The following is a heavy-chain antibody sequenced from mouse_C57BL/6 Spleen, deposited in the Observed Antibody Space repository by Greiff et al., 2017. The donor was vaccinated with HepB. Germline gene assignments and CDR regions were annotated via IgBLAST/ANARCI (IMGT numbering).Heavy chain of an antibody. CDR2: IHPNSGST. J-gene: IGHJ1*03. D-gene: IGHD1-1*01. CDR3: ARAPFAYGSSYGYFDV. Sequence: QVQLKQPGAELVKPGASVKLSCKASGYTFTSYWMHWVKQRPGQGLEWIGMIHPNSGSTNYNEKFKSKATLTVDKSSSTAYMQLSSLTSEDSAVYYCARAPFAYGSSYGYFDVWGTGTTVTVSS. V-gene: IGHV1-64*01. CDR1: GYTFTSYW.